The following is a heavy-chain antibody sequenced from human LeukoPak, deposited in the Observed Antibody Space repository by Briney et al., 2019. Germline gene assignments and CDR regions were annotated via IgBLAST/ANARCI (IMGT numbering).Heavy chain of an antibody. J-gene: IGHJ4*02. V-gene: IGHV3-66*01. CDR1: GFTVSSNY. CDR2: LYSGGGT. Sequence: GGSLRLSCAAPGFTVSSNYMSWVRQAPGKGLEWVSILYSGGGTYYADSVKGRFTISRDNSKNTLYLQMNSLRAEDTAVYYCAXRLMTTVSYFDCWGQGTLVTVSS. CDR3: AXRLMTTVSYFDC. D-gene: IGHD4-11*01.